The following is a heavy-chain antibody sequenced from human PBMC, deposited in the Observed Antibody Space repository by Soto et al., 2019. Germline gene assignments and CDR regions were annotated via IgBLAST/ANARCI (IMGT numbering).Heavy chain of an antibody. CDR3: AKETHSNGYGSYFDY. J-gene: IGHJ4*02. V-gene: IGHV3-30*18. CDR2: ISTTGGLK. Sequence: QVQLVASGGGVVQPGRSLRLSCAASGFTFSSFGMHWVRQAPGKGLEWVAVISTTGGLKYAADSVKGRFTISRDNSKNTLYLQMNSLRAEDTAIYYCAKETHSNGYGSYFDYWGQGVLVTVSS. CDR1: GFTFSSFG. D-gene: IGHD3-22*01.